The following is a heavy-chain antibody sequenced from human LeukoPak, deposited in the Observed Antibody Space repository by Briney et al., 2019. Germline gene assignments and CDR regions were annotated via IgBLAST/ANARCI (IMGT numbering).Heavy chain of an antibody. CDR3: TTDLLHGCWLYY. D-gene: IGHD2-21*01. Sequence: GGSLRLSCAASGFTFSNAWMSWVRQAPGKGLEWVGRIKSKTDGGTTDYAAPVKGRFTISRDDSKNTLYLQMNSLKTEDTAVYYCTTDLLHGCWLYYWGQGTLVAVSS. J-gene: IGHJ4*02. CDR1: GFTFSNAW. V-gene: IGHV3-15*01. CDR2: IKSKTDGGTT.